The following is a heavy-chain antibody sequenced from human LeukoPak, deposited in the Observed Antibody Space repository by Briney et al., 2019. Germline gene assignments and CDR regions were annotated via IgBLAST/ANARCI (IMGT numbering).Heavy chain of an antibody. V-gene: IGHV1-8*03. CDR2: MNPNSGNT. Sequence: ASVKVSCKASGYTFTSYDINWVRQATGQGLEWMGWMNPNSGNTGYAQKFQGRVTITRNTSISTAYMELSSLRSEDTAGYYCARGRRYKVHYYYMDVWGKGTTVTVSS. CDR1: GYTFTSYD. CDR3: ARGRRYKVHYYYMDV. J-gene: IGHJ6*03. D-gene: IGHD5-24*01.